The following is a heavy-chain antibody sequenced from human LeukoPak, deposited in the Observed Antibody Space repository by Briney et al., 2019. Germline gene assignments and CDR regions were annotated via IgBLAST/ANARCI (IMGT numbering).Heavy chain of an antibody. CDR1: GGSFSGYY. CDR3: ARGGYDYVWGSYATDFDY. J-gene: IGHJ4*02. Sequence: SETLSLTCAVYGGSFSGYYWSWIRQPPGKGLGWIGEINHSGSTNYNPSLKSRVTISVDTSKNQFSLKLSSVTAADTAVYYCARGGYDYVWGSYATDFDYWGQGTLVTVSS. CDR2: INHSGST. V-gene: IGHV4-34*01. D-gene: IGHD3-16*01.